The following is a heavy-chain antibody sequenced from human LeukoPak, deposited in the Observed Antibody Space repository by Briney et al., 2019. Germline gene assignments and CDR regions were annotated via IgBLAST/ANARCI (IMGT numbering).Heavy chain of an antibody. V-gene: IGHV3-15*01. Sequence: GGSLRLPCAASGFTFSNAWMSWVRQAPGKGLEWVGRIKSKTDGGTADYAAPVKGRFTISRDDSKDTQFLQMNSLKIEDTAVYYCTKDYAHWGQGTLVTVSS. CDR1: GFTFSNAW. D-gene: IGHD2-2*01. CDR3: TKDYAH. CDR2: IKSKTDGGTA. J-gene: IGHJ4*02.